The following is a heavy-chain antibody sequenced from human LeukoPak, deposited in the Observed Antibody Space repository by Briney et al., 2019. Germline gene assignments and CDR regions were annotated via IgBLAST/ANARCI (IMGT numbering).Heavy chain of an antibody. CDR2: INPNTGGT. CDR1: RNTFIDYY. V-gene: IGHV1-2*04. CDR3: ARDYCSSTSCLFDY. J-gene: IGHJ4*02. Sequence: ASVKVSCKASRNTFIDYYICWVRRAPGQGLDWMGCINPNTGGTNFAQQFQGWVTVTRDTSIDSADMELSRLRSDDTAVYYCARDYCSSTSCLFDYWGQGTLVTVSS. D-gene: IGHD2-2*01.